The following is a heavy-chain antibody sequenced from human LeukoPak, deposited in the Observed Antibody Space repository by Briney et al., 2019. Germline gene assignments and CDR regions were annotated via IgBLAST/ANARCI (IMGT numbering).Heavy chain of an antibody. Sequence: SETLSLTCTVSGGSISSYYWSWIRQPPGKGLERIGYIYYSGRTNYNPSLQCRVAISVDTSKNQFSLKLSSVTAADTAVYYCAREYNGGAPNWFDPWGQGTLVTVSS. D-gene: IGHD3-16*01. V-gene: IGHV4-59*01. J-gene: IGHJ5*02. CDR3: AREYNGGAPNWFDP. CDR2: IYYSGRT. CDR1: GGSISSYY.